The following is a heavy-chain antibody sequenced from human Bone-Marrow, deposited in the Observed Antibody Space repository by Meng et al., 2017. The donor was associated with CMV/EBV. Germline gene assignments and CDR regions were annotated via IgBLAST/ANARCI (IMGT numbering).Heavy chain of an antibody. D-gene: IGHD3-3*02. CDR1: GFTFSSYS. CDR3: ARDISPWRSNGGYYYYGMDV. Sequence: GESLKISCAASGFTFSSYSMNWVRQAPGKGLEWVSSISSSSSYIYYADSVKGRFTISRDNAKNSLYLQMNSLRAEDTAVYYCARDISPWRSNGGYYYYGMDVWGQGNTVTVAS. CDR2: ISSSSSYI. V-gene: IGHV3-21*01. J-gene: IGHJ6*02.